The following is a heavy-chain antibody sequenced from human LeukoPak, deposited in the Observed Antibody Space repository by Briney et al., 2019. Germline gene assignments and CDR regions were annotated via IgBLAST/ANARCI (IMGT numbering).Heavy chain of an antibody. CDR1: GYSFTSYW. D-gene: IGHD1-26*01. CDR2: IYPGDSDT. J-gene: IGHJ5*02. CDR3: ARLGLYSGSYYWFDP. V-gene: IGHV5-51*01. Sequence: GESLKISCKGSGYSFTSYWIGWVRQMPGKGLEWMGIIYPGDSDTRYSPSFQGQVTISADKSISTAYLQWSSLKASDTAMCYCARLGLYSGSYYWFDPWGQGTLVTVSS.